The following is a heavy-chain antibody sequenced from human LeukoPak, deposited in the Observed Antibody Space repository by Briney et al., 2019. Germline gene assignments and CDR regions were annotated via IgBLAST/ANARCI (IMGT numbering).Heavy chain of an antibody. V-gene: IGHV1-2*02. CDR3: ARDLSPYYGSGSWDY. Sequence: ASVKVSCKASGYTFTGYYMHWVRQAPGRELEWMGWINPNSGGTNYAQKFQGRVTMTRDTSISTAYMGLSRLRSDDTAVYYCARDLSPYYGSGSWDYWGQGTLVTVSS. CDR1: GYTFTGYY. J-gene: IGHJ4*02. D-gene: IGHD3-10*01. CDR2: INPNSGGT.